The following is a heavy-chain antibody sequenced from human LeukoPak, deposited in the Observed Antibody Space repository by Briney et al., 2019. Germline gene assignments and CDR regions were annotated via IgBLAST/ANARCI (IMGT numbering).Heavy chain of an antibody. CDR1: GFTFSSYA. CDR3: ARGSGSYYGSPTFDI. Sequence: GESLRLSCAASGFTFSSYAMHWVRQAPGKGLEWVAVISYDGTNKYYADSVKGRFTISRDTSKNTLYLQMNSLRAEDTAVYYCARGSGSYYGSPTFDIWGQGTMVTVFS. D-gene: IGHD3-10*01. V-gene: IGHV3-30*04. CDR2: ISYDGTNK. J-gene: IGHJ3*02.